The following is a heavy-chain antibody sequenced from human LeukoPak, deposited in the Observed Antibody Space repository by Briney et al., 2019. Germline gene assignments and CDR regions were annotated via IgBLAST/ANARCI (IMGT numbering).Heavy chain of an antibody. Sequence: GGALRLSCAAPGFTFSSYSMNWVRRAPGKGLGWVSSISSSSSYIYYADSVKGRFTISRDNAKNSLYLQMNSLRAEDTAVYYCARDVWYSGYDPPYWGQGTLVTVSS. CDR2: ISSSSSYI. CDR1: GFTFSSYS. J-gene: IGHJ4*02. V-gene: IGHV3-21*01. D-gene: IGHD5-12*01. CDR3: ARDVWYSGYDPPY.